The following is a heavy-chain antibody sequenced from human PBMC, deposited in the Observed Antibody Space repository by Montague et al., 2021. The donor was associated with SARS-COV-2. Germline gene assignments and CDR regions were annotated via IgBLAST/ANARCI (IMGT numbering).Heavy chain of an antibody. V-gene: IGHV4-59*01. D-gene: IGHD3-22*01. CDR1: GDSISTYY. Sequence: SETLSLTCTVSGDSISTYYWSWIRQPPGKGLEWIGYIYYNGYTNYNPSXXSRVTISVDTSKNQFSLRLSSVTAADTAVYFCARGGATYCYDTSGYVNAFDTWGQGTMVTVSS. CDR3: ARGGATYCYDTSGYVNAFDT. CDR2: IYYNGYT. J-gene: IGHJ3*02.